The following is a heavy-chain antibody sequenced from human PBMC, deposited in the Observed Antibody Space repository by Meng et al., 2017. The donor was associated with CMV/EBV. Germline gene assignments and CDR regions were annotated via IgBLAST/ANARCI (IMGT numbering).Heavy chain of an antibody. CDR3: ARPYLFRAAGEFDAFDI. CDR2: IYHSGST. J-gene: IGHJ3*02. CDR1: GYSISSGYY. D-gene: IGHD3-10*01. Sequence: SETLSLTCTVSGYSISSGYYWGWIRQPPGKGLEWIGSIYHSGSTYYNPSLKSRVTISVDTSKNQFSLKLSSVTAADTAVYYCARPYLFRAAGEFDAFDIWGQGTMGTVSS. V-gene: IGHV4-38-2*02.